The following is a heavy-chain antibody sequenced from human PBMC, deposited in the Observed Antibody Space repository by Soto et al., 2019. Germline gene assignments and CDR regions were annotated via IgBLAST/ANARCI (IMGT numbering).Heavy chain of an antibody. J-gene: IGHJ6*02. D-gene: IGHD5-18*01. CDR3: ARVGRRAGYSYGYRYYYYGMDV. Sequence: GASVEVSCKXSGYTFTSYGISWVRQAPGQGLEWMGWISAYNGNTNYAQKLQGRVTMTTDTSTSTACMELRSLRSDDTAVYYCARVGRRAGYSYGYRYYYYGMDVWGQGTTVTVSS. CDR1: GYTFTSYG. CDR2: ISAYNGNT. V-gene: IGHV1-18*01.